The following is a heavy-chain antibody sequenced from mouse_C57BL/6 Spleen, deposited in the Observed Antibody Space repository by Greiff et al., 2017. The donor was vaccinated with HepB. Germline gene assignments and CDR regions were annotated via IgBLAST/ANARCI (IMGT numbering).Heavy chain of an antibody. V-gene: IGHV1-9*01. CDR3: ARKGYYYGSRKTGYFDV. J-gene: IGHJ1*03. Sequence: VQLQQSGAELMKPGASVKLSCKATGYTFTGYWIEWVKQRPGHGLEWIGEILPGSGSTNYNEKFKGKATFTADTSSNTAYMQLSSLTTEDSAIYYCARKGYYYGSRKTGYFDVWGTGTTVTVSS. CDR2: ILPGSGST. CDR1: GYTFTGYW. D-gene: IGHD1-1*01.